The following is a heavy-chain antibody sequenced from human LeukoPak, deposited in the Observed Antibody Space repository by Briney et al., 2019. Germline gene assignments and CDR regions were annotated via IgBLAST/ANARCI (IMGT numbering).Heavy chain of an antibody. D-gene: IGHD3-16*01. CDR1: GFTFRNYA. Sequence: GGSLRLSCAASGFTFRNYAMSWVRQAPGKGLEWVSGISPSGGITYYTDSVKGRFTISRDNSKNTQSLQMNSLRAEDTAVYYCAKDDDWGRYKHWGQGTLVTVSS. CDR3: AKDDDWGRYKH. CDR2: ISPSGGIT. V-gene: IGHV3-23*01. J-gene: IGHJ1*01.